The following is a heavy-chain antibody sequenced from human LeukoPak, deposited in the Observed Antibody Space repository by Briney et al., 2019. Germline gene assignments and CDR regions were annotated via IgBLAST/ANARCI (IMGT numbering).Heavy chain of an antibody. CDR2: ISSGGSYI. D-gene: IGHD3-16*02. CDR1: GFTFSTYS. V-gene: IGHV3-21*01. J-gene: IGHJ3*02. Sequence: GGSLRLSCAGSGFTFSTYSMNWVRQAPGKELEWVSSISSGGSYIYYADSVKGRFTISRDNAKNSLYLQMNSLRAEDTAVYYCARDLDDYVWGSYRGPDAFDIWGQGTMVTVSS. CDR3: ARDLDDYVWGSYRGPDAFDI.